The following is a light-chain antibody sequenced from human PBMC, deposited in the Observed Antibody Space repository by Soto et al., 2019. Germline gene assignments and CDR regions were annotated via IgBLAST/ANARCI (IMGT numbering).Light chain of an antibody. J-gene: IGLJ3*02. CDR3: QAWGTGIGV. CDR1: SGHSNNA. CDR2: LTSDGTH. V-gene: IGLV4-69*01. Sequence: QAVVTQPPSASASLGASVKLTCTLSSGHSNNAIAWLQQQPEKSPRYLMKLTSDGTHNRGDGIPDRFSGSSSGAERHLIISSLQSEDEADYYCQAWGTGIGVFGGGTKLTVL.